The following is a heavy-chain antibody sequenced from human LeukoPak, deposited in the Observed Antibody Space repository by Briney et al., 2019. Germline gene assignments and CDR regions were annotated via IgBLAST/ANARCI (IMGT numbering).Heavy chain of an antibody. J-gene: IGHJ4*02. Sequence: GASVKVSCKASGYTFTSHYMHWVRQAPGQGLEWMGIINPSGGSTSYAQKFQGRVTMTRDMSTSTVYMELSSLRSEDTAVYYCARDGYSYGSPFDYWGQGTLVTVSS. CDR2: INPSGGST. CDR3: ARDGYSYGSPFDY. CDR1: GYTFTSHY. D-gene: IGHD5-18*01. V-gene: IGHV1-46*01.